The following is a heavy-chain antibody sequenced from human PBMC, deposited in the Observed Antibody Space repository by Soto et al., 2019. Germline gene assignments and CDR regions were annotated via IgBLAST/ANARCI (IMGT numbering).Heavy chain of an antibody. Sequence: SVKVSCKASGGTFSSYAISWVRQAPGQGLEWMGGIIPIFGTKRNAQKFKGRVTSSADESTSTVYMELSRLTSEDTALYYCARNHYYDSSGYYYFDYCGQRTPVTVCS. CDR1: GGTFSSYA. CDR3: ARNHYYDSSGYYYFDY. J-gene: IGHJ4*02. V-gene: IGHV1-69*13. CDR2: IIPIFGTK. D-gene: IGHD3-22*01.